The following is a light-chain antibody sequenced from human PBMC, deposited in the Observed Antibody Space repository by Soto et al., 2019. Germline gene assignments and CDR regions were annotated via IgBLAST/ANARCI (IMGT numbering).Light chain of an antibody. J-gene: IGKJ1*01. CDR3: QQYNKWPWT. CDR1: QSISSN. CDR2: GAS. Sequence: EIVMPQSPATLSVSPGERATLSCRATQSISSNLAWYQQKPGQAPRLLIYGASTRATGIPARFSGSGSGTEFTLTISSLQSEDFAVYYCQQYNKWPWTXGQ. V-gene: IGKV3-15*01.